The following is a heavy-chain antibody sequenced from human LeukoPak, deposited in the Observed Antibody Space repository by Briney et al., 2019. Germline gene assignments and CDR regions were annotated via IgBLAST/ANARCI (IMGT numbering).Heavy chain of an antibody. CDR2: IRYDGSNK. Sequence: GGSLRLSCAASGFIFSNYGMHWVRQAPGKGLERVAFIRYDGSNKYYADSGKGRFTISRDNSKNTLYLQMNSLRAEDTAVYYCAKDAGQGAYFDWLLVGWFDPWGQGTLVTVSS. J-gene: IGHJ5*02. D-gene: IGHD3-9*01. V-gene: IGHV3-30*02. CDR3: AKDAGQGAYFDWLLVGWFDP. CDR1: GFIFSNYG.